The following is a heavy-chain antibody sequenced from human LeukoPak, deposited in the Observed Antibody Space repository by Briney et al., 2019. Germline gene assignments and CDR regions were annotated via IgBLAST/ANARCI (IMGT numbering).Heavy chain of an antibody. CDR2: ISGSGGST. CDR3: ARSNCSSTSCHGQNWFDP. Sequence: GGSLRLSCAASGFTFSSYAMSWVRQAPGKGLEWVSAISGSGGSTYYADSVKGRFTISRDNSKNTLYLQMNSLRAEDTAVYYCARSNCSSTSCHGQNWFDPWGQGTLVTVSS. CDR1: GFTFSSYA. V-gene: IGHV3-23*01. J-gene: IGHJ5*02. D-gene: IGHD2-2*01.